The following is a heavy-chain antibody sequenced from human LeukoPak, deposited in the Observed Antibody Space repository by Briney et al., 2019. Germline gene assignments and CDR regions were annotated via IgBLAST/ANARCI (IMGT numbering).Heavy chain of an antibody. V-gene: IGHV3-7*01. CDR2: INLDGSER. CDR1: GFTFTIYW. CDR3: ARVGPLWFGLLNTADV. J-gene: IGHJ3*01. Sequence: GGSLRLSCAASGFTFTIYWMIWARQPPGRGLEGVANINLDGSERYYADSVKGRFTISRDNPNNSLYLQMDSLSGEDTAVYYCARVGPLWFGLLNTADVWGQGTLVTVS. D-gene: IGHD3-10*01.